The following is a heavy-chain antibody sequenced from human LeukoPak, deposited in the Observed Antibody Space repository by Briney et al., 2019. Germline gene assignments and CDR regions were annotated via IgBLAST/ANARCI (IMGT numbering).Heavy chain of an antibody. J-gene: IGHJ5*02. CDR2: IIPIFGTA. CDR3: ARGAAAHGGEFNWFDP. Sequence: GASVKVSCKASGGTFSSYAISWVRQAPGQGLEWMGGIIPIFGTANYAQKFQGRVTITADESTSTAYMELSSLRSEDTAVHYCARGAAAHGGEFNWFDPWGQGTLVTVSS. D-gene: IGHD2-2*01. CDR1: GGTFSSYA. V-gene: IGHV1-69*13.